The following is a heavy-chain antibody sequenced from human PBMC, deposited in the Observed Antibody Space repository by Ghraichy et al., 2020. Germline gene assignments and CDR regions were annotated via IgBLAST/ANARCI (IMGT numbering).Heavy chain of an antibody. D-gene: IGHD3-3*01. CDR2: IYYSGST. CDR3: ARDAIFEGGNWFDP. CDR1: GGSVSSGSYY. Sequence: SETLSLTCTVSGGSVSSGSYYWSWIRQPPGKGLEWIGYIYYSGSTNYNPSLKSRVTISVDTSKNQFSLKLSSVTAADTAVYYCARDAIFEGGNWFDPWGQGTLVTVSS. V-gene: IGHV4-61*01. J-gene: IGHJ5*02.